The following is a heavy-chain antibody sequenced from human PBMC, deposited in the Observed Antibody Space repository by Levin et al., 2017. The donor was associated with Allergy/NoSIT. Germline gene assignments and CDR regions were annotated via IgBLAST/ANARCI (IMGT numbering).Heavy chain of an antibody. V-gene: IGHV4-59*02. CDR1: GDSVSDYF. J-gene: IGHJ6*02. CDR2: ISYSGST. D-gene: IGHD2-21*01. Sequence: SQTLSLTCTVSGDSVSDYFWFWIRQSPGRGLEWIGYISYSGSTSYSPSLKSRVTISEDRSKKTFSLELTSVTAADTAVYYCAGELWKSWDYKYGMDACGQGTTVIVSS. CDR3: AGELWKSWDYKYGMDA.